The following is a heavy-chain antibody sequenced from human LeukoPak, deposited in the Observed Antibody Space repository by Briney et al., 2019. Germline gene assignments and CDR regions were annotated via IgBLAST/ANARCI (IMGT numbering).Heavy chain of an antibody. V-gene: IGHV3-30*01. CDR1: GFTFSSYA. J-gene: IGHJ4*02. Sequence: GGSLRLSCAASGFTFSSYAMHWVRQAPGKGLEWVAVISYDGSNKYYADSVKGRFTISRDNSKNTLYLQRNSLRAEDTAVNYCARPPHFDWLLPFDYWGQGTLVTLSS. CDR2: ISYDGSNK. CDR3: ARPPHFDWLLPFDY. D-gene: IGHD3-9*01.